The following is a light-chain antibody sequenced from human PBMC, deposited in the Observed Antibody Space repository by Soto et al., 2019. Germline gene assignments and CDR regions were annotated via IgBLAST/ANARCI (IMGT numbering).Light chain of an antibody. CDR2: RNT. V-gene: IGLV1-47*01. CDR1: SSNVGRND. CDR3: AAWDDSLRGDWV. J-gene: IGLJ3*02. Sequence: QAVVTQPPSASATPGQRVTISCSGSSSNVGRNDVYWYQQISGAAPKVLIYRNTQRPSGVPDRFSASKSGSSASLVISGLRSEDEADYYCAAWDDSLRGDWVFGGGTQLTVL.